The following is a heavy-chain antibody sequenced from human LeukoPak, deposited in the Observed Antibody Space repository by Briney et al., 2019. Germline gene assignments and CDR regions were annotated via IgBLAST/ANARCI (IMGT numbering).Heavy chain of an antibody. Sequence: GGSLRLSCAASGFTVSNYFMRWVRQAPGKGLEWVSVLYTRAGSNYTDSVKGRFTISRHNSKNTLYLEMNSLRPEDTGVYYCARGGGFDSPFDYWGQGSLVTVSS. J-gene: IGHJ4*02. CDR1: GFTVSNYF. V-gene: IGHV3-53*04. D-gene: IGHD5-12*01. CDR2: LYTRAGS. CDR3: ARGGGFDSPFDY.